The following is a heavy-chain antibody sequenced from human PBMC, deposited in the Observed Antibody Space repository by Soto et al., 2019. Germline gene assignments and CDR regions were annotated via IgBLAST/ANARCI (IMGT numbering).Heavy chain of an antibody. J-gene: IGHJ4*02. Sequence: SETLSLTCTVSGGSISSSSYYWGWIRQPPGKGLEWIGSIYYSGSTYYNPSLKSRVTISVDTSKNQFSLKLSSVTAADTAVYYCARLKMSAVDYNDYWGQGTLVTVSS. V-gene: IGHV4-39*01. D-gene: IGHD3-10*01. CDR1: GGSISSSSYY. CDR3: ARLKMSAVDYNDY. CDR2: IYYSGST.